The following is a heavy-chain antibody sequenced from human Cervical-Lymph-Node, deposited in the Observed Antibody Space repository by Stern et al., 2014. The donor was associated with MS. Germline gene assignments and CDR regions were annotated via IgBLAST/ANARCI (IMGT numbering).Heavy chain of an antibody. CDR1: GGSISSYY. CDR3: ARDSQGYSNYYYYYGMDV. V-gene: IGHV4-59*01. D-gene: IGHD4-11*01. Sequence: LQLQESGPGLVKPSETLSLTCTVSGGSISSYYWSWIRQPPGKGLEWIGDIYYSGSTNYNPSLKSRVTISVDTSKNQFSLKLSSVTAADTAVYYCARDSQGYSNYYYYYGMDVWGQGTTVTVSS. J-gene: IGHJ6*02. CDR2: IYYSGST.